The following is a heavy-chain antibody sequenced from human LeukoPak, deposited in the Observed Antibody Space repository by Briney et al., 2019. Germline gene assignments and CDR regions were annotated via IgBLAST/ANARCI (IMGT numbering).Heavy chain of an antibody. J-gene: IGHJ4*02. Sequence: SGPTLGNPTQTLTLTCTFSGFSLIASGMCVNWIRQPPRKALEWLARIDWDDDEDYSTSLKTRLTISKDTSKNQVVLTMTNMDPVDTATYYCARSANWGTIYFDFWGQGALVTVSS. CDR2: IDWDDDE. V-gene: IGHV2-70*11. CDR1: GFSLIASGMC. CDR3: ARSANWGTIYFDF. D-gene: IGHD7-27*01.